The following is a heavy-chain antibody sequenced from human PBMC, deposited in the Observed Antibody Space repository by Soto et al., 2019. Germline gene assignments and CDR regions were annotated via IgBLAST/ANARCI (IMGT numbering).Heavy chain of an antibody. V-gene: IGHV3-23*01. J-gene: IGHJ4*02. D-gene: IGHD2-2*01. CDR2: ISDNGGST. CDR3: AKGPVPAAKTARNDD. Sequence: GSLRLSCAASGFSFNHYAMSWVRQAPGKGLEWVSTISDNGGSTYYADSVKGRFTISRDNSKKTLYLQMTRLRAEDTAVYYCAKGPVPAAKTARNDDWGQGTLVTVSS. CDR1: GFSFNHYA.